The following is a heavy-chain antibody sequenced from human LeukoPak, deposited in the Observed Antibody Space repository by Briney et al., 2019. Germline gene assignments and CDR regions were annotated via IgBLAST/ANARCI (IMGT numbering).Heavy chain of an antibody. Sequence: PGGSLRLSCAASGITVSSNYMSWVRQAPGKGQEWVSIIYSGGSTYYADSVKGRFTISKDNSKNTLYLQMNSLRAEDTAVYYCARGPLYSSSWSWGTNWFDPWGQGTLVTVSS. CDR2: IYSGGST. V-gene: IGHV3-66*02. CDR1: GITVSSNY. D-gene: IGHD6-13*01. CDR3: ARGPLYSSSWSWGTNWFDP. J-gene: IGHJ5*02.